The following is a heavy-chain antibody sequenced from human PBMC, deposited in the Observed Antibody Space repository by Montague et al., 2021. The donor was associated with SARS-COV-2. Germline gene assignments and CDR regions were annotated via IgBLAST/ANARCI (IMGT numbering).Heavy chain of an antibody. J-gene: IGHJ4*02. V-gene: IGHV3-7*01. CDR1: GFTFSSYW. CDR3: TRLGWGYSDGLDY. CDR2: IKQDGSEK. Sequence: SLRLSCAASGFTFSSYWMSWVRQAPGKGLEWVANIKQDGSEKYYVDSVKGRFSISRDNAKNSLYLQMSSLRAEDTTMYYCTRLGWGYSDGLDYWGQGTLVTVSS. D-gene: IGHD5-18*01.